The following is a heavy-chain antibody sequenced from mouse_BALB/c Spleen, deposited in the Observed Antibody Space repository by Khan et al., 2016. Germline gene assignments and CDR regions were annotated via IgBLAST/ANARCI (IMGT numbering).Heavy chain of an antibody. CDR2: INYSGST. Sequence: EVQLQESGPGLVKPPQSLSLTCSVTGYSITSGYYWNWIRQFPGNKLEWMGYINYSGSTSYNPSLKSRISITRDTSKNPFFLQLNSVTTEATATYYCARRGYGSSRYAMDYWGQGTSVTVSS. D-gene: IGHD1-1*01. V-gene: IGHV3-2*02. CDR3: ARRGYGSSRYAMDY. CDR1: GYSITSGYY. J-gene: IGHJ4*01.